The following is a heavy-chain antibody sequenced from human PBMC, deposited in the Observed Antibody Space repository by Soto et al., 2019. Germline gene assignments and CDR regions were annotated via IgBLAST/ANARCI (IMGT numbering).Heavy chain of an antibody. CDR1: GGSVSSGSYY. CDR2: IYYSGNT. J-gene: IGHJ5*01. V-gene: IGHV4-61*01. D-gene: IGHD5-18*01. Sequence: SATLSLTCTVSGGSVSSGSYYWSWIRQPPGKGLEWIGYIYYSGNTNYSPSLKSRVAISLDTSHNQFSLKLSSVTAADTAVYFCARIPVDTYMTYWVDPWGQGTLVTVSS. CDR3: ARIPVDTYMTYWVDP.